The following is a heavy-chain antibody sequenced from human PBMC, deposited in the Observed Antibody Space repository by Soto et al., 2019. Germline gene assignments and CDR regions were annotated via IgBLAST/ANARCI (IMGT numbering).Heavy chain of an antibody. CDR1: GFSFSSYG. CDR2: ISYDGSNK. V-gene: IGHV3-30*18. Sequence: PGGSLRLSCAASGFSFSSYGMHWVRQAPGKGLDWVAVISYDGSNKYYADSVKGRFTISRDNSKNTLYLQMNSLRADDTAVYYCAKGRAEWELLPDFDYWGQGTLVTVSS. D-gene: IGHD1-26*01. CDR3: AKGRAEWELLPDFDY. J-gene: IGHJ4*02.